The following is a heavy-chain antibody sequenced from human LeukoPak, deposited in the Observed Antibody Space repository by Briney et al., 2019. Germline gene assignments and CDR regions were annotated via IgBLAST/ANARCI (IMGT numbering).Heavy chain of an antibody. Sequence: SVKVSCKASGGTFSSYAINWVRQAPGQGLEWMGRIIPILGIANYAQKFQGRVTITADKSTSTAYMELSSLRSEDTAVYYCAGPIQLWTTGFFDIWGQGTMVTVSS. V-gene: IGHV1-69*04. CDR3: AGPIQLWTTGFFDI. CDR1: GGTFSSYA. D-gene: IGHD5-18*01. J-gene: IGHJ3*02. CDR2: IIPILGIA.